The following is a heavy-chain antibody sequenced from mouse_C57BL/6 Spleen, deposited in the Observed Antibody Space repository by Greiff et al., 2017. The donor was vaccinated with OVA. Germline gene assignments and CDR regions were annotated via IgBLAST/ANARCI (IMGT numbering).Heavy chain of an antibody. Sequence: VKLQQPGAELVKPGASVKMSCKASGYTFTSYWITWVKQRPGQGLEWIGDIYPGSGSTNYNEKFKSKATLTVDTSSSTAYMQLSSLTSEDSAVYYCARADDYDVLAYWGQGTLVTVSA. J-gene: IGHJ3*01. CDR1: GYTFTSYW. D-gene: IGHD2-4*01. CDR3: ARADDYDVLAY. CDR2: IYPGSGST. V-gene: IGHV1-55*01.